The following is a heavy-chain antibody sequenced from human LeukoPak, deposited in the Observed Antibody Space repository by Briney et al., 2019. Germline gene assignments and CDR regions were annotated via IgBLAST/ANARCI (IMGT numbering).Heavy chain of an antibody. CDR1: GYTFTSYG. J-gene: IGHJ4*02. D-gene: IGHD3-22*01. V-gene: IGHV1-18*01. CDR3: ARDMAGDSSGLNFDY. Sequence: GASVKVSCKASGYTFTSYGISWVRQAPGQGLEWMGWISAYNGNTNYAQKLQGRVTMTTDTSTSTAYMELRSLRSDDTAVYYCARDMAGDSSGLNFDYWGQGTLVTVSS. CDR2: ISAYNGNT.